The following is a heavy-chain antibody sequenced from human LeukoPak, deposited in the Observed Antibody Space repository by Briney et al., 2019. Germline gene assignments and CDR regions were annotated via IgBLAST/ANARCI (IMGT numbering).Heavy chain of an antibody. V-gene: IGHV3-53*01. CDR3: AVKYYYDSSGYFDFDY. D-gene: IGHD3-22*01. CDR2: IYSGGST. CDR1: GFTVGSNY. Sequence: GGSLRLSCAASGFTVGSNYMSWVRQAPGKGLEWVSVIYSGGSTYYADSVKGRFTISRDNSKNTLYLQMNSLRAEDTAVYYCAVKYYYDSSGYFDFDYWGQGTLVTVSS. J-gene: IGHJ4*02.